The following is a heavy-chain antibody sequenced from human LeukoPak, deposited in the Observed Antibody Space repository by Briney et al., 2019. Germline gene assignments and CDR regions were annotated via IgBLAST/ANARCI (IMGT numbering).Heavy chain of an antibody. CDR3: ARAFSSGWAYYFDY. Sequence: AGGSLRLSCAASGFTFSSYAMHWVRQAPVKGLEWVAVISYDGSNKYYADSVKGRFTISRDNSKNTLYLQMNSLRAEDTAVYYCARAFSSGWAYYFDYWGQGTLVTVSS. J-gene: IGHJ4*02. CDR1: GFTFSSYA. D-gene: IGHD6-19*01. CDR2: ISYDGSNK. V-gene: IGHV3-30*14.